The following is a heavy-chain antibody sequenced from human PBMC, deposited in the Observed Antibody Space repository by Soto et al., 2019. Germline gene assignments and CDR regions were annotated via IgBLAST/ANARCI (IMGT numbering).Heavy chain of an antibody. D-gene: IGHD1-26*01. J-gene: IGHJ4*02. V-gene: IGHV4-39*01. CDR1: GGSITKSNYY. CDR2: IFFSGSP. CDR3: ALFIVGATRVFDF. Sequence: QLQLQESGPGLVKPSETLSLICTVSGGSITKSNYYFGWIRQPPGRGLERIGSIFFSGSPYYSPSLKSRVTVSVDTSNNQFSLKLTSVTAADTALYYCALFIVGATRVFDFWGRGTLVTVPS.